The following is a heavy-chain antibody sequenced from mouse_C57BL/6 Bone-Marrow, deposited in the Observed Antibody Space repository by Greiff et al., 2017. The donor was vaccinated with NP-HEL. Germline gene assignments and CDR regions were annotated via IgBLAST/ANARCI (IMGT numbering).Heavy chain of an antibody. V-gene: IGHV1-50*01. J-gene: IGHJ2*01. CDR2: IDPSDSYT. CDR1: GYTFTSYW. D-gene: IGHD1-1*01. Sequence: QVQLKQPGAELVKPGASVKLSCKASGYTFTSYWMQWVKQRPGQGLEWIGEIDPSDSYTNYNQKFKGKATLTVDTSSSTAYMQLSSLTSEDSAVYYCARSTVGYFDYWGQGTTLTVSS. CDR3: ARSTVGYFDY.